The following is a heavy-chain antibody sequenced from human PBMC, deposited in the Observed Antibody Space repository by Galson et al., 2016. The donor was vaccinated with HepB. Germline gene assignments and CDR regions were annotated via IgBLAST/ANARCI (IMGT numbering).Heavy chain of an antibody. CDR2: ISTHSGNT. J-gene: IGHJ4*02. CDR1: GYTFTTSG. V-gene: IGHV1-18*01. D-gene: IGHD2/OR15-2a*01. CDR3: ARDVQYRFDS. Sequence: SVKVSCKASGYTFTTSGISWVRQAPGQGLEWMGWISTHSGNTKYAQKFQGVLTLTTDSSTTTAYMELRSLRFDDTALYYCARDVQYRFDSWGQGTLVTVSA.